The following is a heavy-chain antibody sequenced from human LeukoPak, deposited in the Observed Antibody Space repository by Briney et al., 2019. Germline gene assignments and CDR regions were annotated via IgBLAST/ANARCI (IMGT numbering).Heavy chain of an antibody. D-gene: IGHD3-10*01. CDR2: ISSSGSTI. CDR3: ARKMLYAFDI. J-gene: IGHJ3*02. Sequence: PGGSLRLSCAASGFTLSSYTMNWVRQAPGKGLEWVSYISSSGSTIYYADSVKGRFTISRDNAKNSLYLQMYSLRAEDTAVYYCARKMLYAFDIWGQGTMVTVSS. CDR1: GFTLSSYT. V-gene: IGHV3-48*04.